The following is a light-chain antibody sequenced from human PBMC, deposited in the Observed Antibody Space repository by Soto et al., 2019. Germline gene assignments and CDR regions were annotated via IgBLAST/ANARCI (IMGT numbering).Light chain of an antibody. CDR1: QSISSY. CDR2: AAS. J-gene: IGKJ1*01. CDR3: QKSYSTPWK. V-gene: IGKV1-39*01. Sequence: DIQMTKSPSSLSASVVDRVTITCRASQSISSYLNWYQQKPGKAPKLLIYAASSLQSGVPSRFSGSGSGTDITLTISSLQPEDFATYYCQKSYSTPWKCGQGTKGAIK.